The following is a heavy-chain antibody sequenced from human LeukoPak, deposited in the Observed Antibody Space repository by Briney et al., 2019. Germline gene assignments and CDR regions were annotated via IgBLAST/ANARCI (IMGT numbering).Heavy chain of an antibody. J-gene: IGHJ6*02. D-gene: IGHD3-10*01. CDR1: GFTFTSYS. CDR2: ISSSSSAI. V-gene: IGHV3-48*02. CDR3: ARDSIGPQLWFGELLVNYYYYYYGMDV. Sequence: GGSLRLSCAASGFTFTSYSMNWVRQAPGKGLEWVSYISSSSSAIYYADSVKGRFTISRDNAKNSLYLQMNSLRDEDTAVYYCARDSIGPQLWFGELLVNYYYYYYGMDVWGQGATVTVSS.